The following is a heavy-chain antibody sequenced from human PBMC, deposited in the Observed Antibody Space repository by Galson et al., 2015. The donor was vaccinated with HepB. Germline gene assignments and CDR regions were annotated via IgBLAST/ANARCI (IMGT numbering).Heavy chain of an antibody. V-gene: IGHV3-30*04. CDR3: ARDSRTTRAFDI. CDR2: ISYDGSNK. CDR1: GFTFSSYA. Sequence: SLRLSCAASGFTFSSYAMHWVRQAPGKGLEWVAVISYDGSNKYYADSVKGRFTISRDNSKNTLYLQMNSLRAEDTAVYYCARDSRTTRAFDIWGQGTMVTVSS. D-gene: IGHD1-7*01. J-gene: IGHJ3*02.